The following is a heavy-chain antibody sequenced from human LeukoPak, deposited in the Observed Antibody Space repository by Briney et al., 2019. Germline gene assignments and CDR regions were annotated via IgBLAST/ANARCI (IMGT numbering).Heavy chain of an antibody. D-gene: IGHD6-13*01. CDR1: GDTLNNYS. Sequence: GASVKVSCKASGDTLNNYSISWVRQAPGQGLEWMGGIIPIFSTANYAQKFQGRVTITADESTNTAYMELSSLTSDDTAVYYCARGYSRWSIPASSYYYRMDLWGQGTTVAVSS. J-gene: IGHJ6*02. V-gene: IGHV1-69*13. CDR2: IIPIFSTA. CDR3: ARGYSRWSIPASSYYYRMDL.